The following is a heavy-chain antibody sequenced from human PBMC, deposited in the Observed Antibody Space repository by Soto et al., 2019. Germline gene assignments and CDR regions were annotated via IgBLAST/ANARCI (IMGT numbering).Heavy chain of an antibody. CDR1: GGSISSFY. CDR2: IYYSGST. J-gene: IGHJ4*01. Sequence: PSETLFLTWTVSGGSISSFYWSWIRAPPGKGLEVVWYIYYSGSTNYNPSLKRRVTISVDTSKNQVSLKLTSVTAVDTGVYYCASSSAFHNWGSGILVTVSS. CDR3: ASSSAFHN. D-gene: IGHD6-6*01. V-gene: IGHV4-59*08.